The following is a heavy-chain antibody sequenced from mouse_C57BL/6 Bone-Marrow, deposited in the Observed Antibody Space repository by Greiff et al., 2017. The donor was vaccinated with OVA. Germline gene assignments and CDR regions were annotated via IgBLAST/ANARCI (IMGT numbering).Heavy chain of an antibody. CDR3: ARPPWFAY. CDR2: VYPYNGGT. J-gene: IGHJ3*01. V-gene: IGHV1-36*01. CDR1: GFTFTDYY. Sequence: VQLQQSGPVLVKPGPSVKISCKASGFTFTDYYMHWVKQSHGKSLEWIGLVYPYNGGTSYNSKFKGKGTLTVDTASSTTNIELNSLTAEDYAVYYCARPPWFAYWGQGTLVTVSA.